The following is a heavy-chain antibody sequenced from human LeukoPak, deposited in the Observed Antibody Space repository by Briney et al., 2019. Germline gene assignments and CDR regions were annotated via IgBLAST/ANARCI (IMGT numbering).Heavy chain of an antibody. Sequence: GGSLRLSCAASGFTFSSYGMHWVRQAPGKGLEWVGVISYDESNKYYADSVKGRFTISRDNSKNTLYLQMNSLRAEDTAVYYCAKDYSYGGKLDYWGQGTLVTVSS. D-gene: IGHD5-18*01. CDR3: AKDYSYGGKLDY. J-gene: IGHJ4*02. CDR1: GFTFSSYG. V-gene: IGHV3-30*18. CDR2: ISYDESNK.